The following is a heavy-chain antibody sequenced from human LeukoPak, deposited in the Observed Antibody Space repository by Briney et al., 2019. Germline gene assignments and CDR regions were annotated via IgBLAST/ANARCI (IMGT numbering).Heavy chain of an antibody. V-gene: IGHV4-39*07. CDR1: GGSLRNSSYY. CDR3: ALLVATKSNAFDI. Sequence: SETLSLTSSVSGGSLRNSSYYWGWIRQPPGKGLEWIGSIYYSGSTYYNPSLKSRVTISVDTSKNQFSLKLSSVTAADTAVYYCALLVATKSNAFDIWGQGTMVTVSS. CDR2: IYYSGST. D-gene: IGHD5-24*01. J-gene: IGHJ3*02.